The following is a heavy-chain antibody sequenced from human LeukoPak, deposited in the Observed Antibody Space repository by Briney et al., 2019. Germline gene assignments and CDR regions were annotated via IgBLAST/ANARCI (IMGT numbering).Heavy chain of an antibody. D-gene: IGHD5-12*01. CDR2: IIPILGTA. CDR1: GGTFNIYA. J-gene: IGHJ4*02. Sequence: SVRVSFKASGGTFNIYAISWVRQAPGQGGEWRGGIIPILGTANYAQKFQGRVTIPADESTSTAYLELSSLRSEDTAVYYCARFLVATGSFDYWGQGTLVTVSS. CDR3: ARFLVATGSFDY. V-gene: IGHV1-69*01.